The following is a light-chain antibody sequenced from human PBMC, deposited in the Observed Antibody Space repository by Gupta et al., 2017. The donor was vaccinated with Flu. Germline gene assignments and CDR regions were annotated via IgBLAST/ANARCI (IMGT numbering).Light chain of an antibody. J-gene: IGKJ3*01. Sequence: PGPRSLSPGERATLSCRASQTVTSNYLAWYQQKPGQAPRLLISGASNRATGIPDRFGGSGSGTDFTLTISRLEPEDLAVYYCQQYASSIGLGPGTTVEIK. V-gene: IGKV3-20*01. CDR2: GAS. CDR1: QTVTSNY. CDR3: QQYASSIG.